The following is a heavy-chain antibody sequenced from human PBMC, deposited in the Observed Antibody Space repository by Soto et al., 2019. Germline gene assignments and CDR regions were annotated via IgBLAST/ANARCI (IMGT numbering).Heavy chain of an antibody. CDR1: GDSVSSNSAA. V-gene: IGHV6-1*01. J-gene: IGHJ4*02. Sequence: SQTLSLTCAICGDSVSSNSAAWNWIRQSPSRGLEWLGRTYYRSKWYNDYAVSAKSRITINPDTSKNQFSLQLNSVTPEDTAVYYCARDSRVGGSLAVAIDYWGQGTVVTVSS. CDR3: ARDSRVGGSLAVAIDY. D-gene: IGHD6-19*01. CDR2: TYYRSKWYN.